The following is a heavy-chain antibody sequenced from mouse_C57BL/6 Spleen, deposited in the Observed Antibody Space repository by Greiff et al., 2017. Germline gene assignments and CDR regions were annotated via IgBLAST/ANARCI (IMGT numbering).Heavy chain of an antibody. D-gene: IGHD1-1*01. CDR2: IDPENGDT. J-gene: IGHJ2*01. Sequence: EVKLMESGAELVRPGASVKLSCTASGFNIKDDYMHWVKQRPEQGLEWIGWIDPENGDTEYASKFQGKATITADPSSNTAYLQLSSLTSEDTAVYYCTTGGTTVAFDYWGQGTTLTVSS. CDR1: GFNIKDDY. CDR3: TTGGTTVAFDY. V-gene: IGHV14-4*01.